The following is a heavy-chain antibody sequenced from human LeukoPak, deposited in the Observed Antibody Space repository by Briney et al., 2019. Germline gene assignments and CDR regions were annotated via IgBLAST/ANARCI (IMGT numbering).Heavy chain of an antibody. Sequence: GGTLRLSCAASGVTLTDYYMSWVPQAPGKGVEWVSYISSSGSTIYYADSVKGRVTISRDNAKNSWDLQMNSLRAEDTAVYYCARDLATGNFDICGQGTMVTVSS. D-gene: IGHD5-12*01. CDR3: ARDLATGNFDI. J-gene: IGHJ3*02. V-gene: IGHV3-11*04. CDR2: ISSSGSTI. CDR1: GVTLTDYY.